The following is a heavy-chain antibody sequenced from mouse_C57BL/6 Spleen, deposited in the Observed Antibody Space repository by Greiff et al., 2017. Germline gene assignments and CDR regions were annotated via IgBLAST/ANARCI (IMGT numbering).Heavy chain of an antibody. J-gene: IGHJ2*01. Sequence: VQLQQPGAELVKPGASVKLSCKASGYTFTSYWMQWVKQRPGKGLEWIGEIDPSDSYTNYTQKFKGKTTLTVDTSASTAYMQLSSLTSEDSAVYYCASMSYLTHWGQGTTLTVSS. V-gene: IGHV1-50*01. CDR3: ASMSYLTH. CDR1: GYTFTSYW. D-gene: IGHD2-12*01. CDR2: IDPSDSYT.